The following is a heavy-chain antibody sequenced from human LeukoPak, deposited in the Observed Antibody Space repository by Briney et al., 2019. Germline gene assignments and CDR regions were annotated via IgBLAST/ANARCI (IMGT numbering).Heavy chain of an antibody. D-gene: IGHD3-9*01. CDR2: IIPILGIA. J-gene: IGHJ4*02. CDR1: GGTFSSYA. CDR3: ARDTEGDYDILTGYLKPCFDF. V-gene: IGHV1-69*04. Sequence: ASVKVSCKASGGTFSSYAISWVRQAPGQGLEWMGRIIPILGIANYAQKFQGRVTITADKSTSTAYMELRSLRSDDTAVYYCARDTEGDYDILTGYLKPCFDFWGQGTLVTVSS.